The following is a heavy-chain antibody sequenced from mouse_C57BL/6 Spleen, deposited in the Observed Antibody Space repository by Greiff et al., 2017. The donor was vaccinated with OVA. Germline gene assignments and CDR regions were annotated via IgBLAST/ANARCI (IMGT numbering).Heavy chain of an antibody. CDR2: INYDGSST. Sequence: EVMLVESEGGLVQPGSSMKLSCTASGFTFSDYYMAWVRQVPEKGLEWVANINYDGSSTYYLDSLKSRFIISRDNAKNILYLQMSSLKSEDTATYYCAREHYYGSPYAMDYWGQGTSVTVSS. CDR1: GFTFSDYY. CDR3: AREHYYGSPYAMDY. D-gene: IGHD1-1*01. V-gene: IGHV5-16*01. J-gene: IGHJ4*01.